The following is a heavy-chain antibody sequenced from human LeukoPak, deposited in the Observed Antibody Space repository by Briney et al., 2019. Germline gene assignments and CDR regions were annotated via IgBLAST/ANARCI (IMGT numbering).Heavy chain of an antibody. D-gene: IGHD6-19*01. J-gene: IGHJ5*01. CDR2: ISGSGSAT. CDR3: TRAGYSSGFDS. V-gene: IGHV3-23*01. CDR1: GFTFRSYA. Sequence: PGGSLRLSCAASGFTFRSYAMNWVRQAPGKGLEWVSAISGSGSATYYADSVKGRFTISRDNSKNTLYLQMNSLIAEDTAVYFCTRAGYSSGFDSWGQGTLVTVSS.